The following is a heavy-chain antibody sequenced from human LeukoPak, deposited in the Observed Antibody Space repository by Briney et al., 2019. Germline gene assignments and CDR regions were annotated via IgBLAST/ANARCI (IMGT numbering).Heavy chain of an antibody. V-gene: IGHV4-39*07. J-gene: IGHJ6*02. CDR3: ARDRTTVVPGNGMDV. D-gene: IGHD4-23*01. Sequence: SETLSLTCSVSGGSIRSTSYYWGWIRQPPGKGLEWIGSVYYSGSTYYNSSLKSRVTISVDTSKNQFSLKLSSVTAADTAVYYCARDRTTVVPGNGMDVWGQGTTVTVSS. CDR2: VYYSGST. CDR1: GGSIRSTSYY.